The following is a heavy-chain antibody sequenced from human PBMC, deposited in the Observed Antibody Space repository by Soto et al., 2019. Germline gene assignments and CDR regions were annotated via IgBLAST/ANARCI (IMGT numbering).Heavy chain of an antibody. CDR3: AKGYCSSTSCYTFDY. CDR2: ISGSGGST. CDR1: GFTFSSYA. Sequence: EVQLLESGGDLVQPGGSLRLSCAASGFTFSSYAMSWVRQAPGKGLEWVSAISGSGGSTYYADSVKGRFTISRDNSKNTLYLQMNSLRAEDKAVYYCAKGYCSSTSCYTFDYWGQGTLVTVSS. D-gene: IGHD2-2*02. V-gene: IGHV3-23*01. J-gene: IGHJ4*02.